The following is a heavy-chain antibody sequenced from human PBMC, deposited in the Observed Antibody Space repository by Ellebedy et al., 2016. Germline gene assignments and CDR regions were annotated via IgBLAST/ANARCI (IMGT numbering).Heavy chain of an antibody. Sequence: LRLSCTVSGGSISSGGYYWSWIRQHPGTGLEWIGYIYYSGSTYYNPSLKSRVTISVDTSKNQFSLKLSSVTAADTAVYYCARATVEGWFDPWGQGTLVTVSS. CDR3: ARATVEGWFDP. CDR2: IYYSGST. J-gene: IGHJ5*02. V-gene: IGHV4-31*03. D-gene: IGHD4-23*01. CDR1: GGSISSGGYY.